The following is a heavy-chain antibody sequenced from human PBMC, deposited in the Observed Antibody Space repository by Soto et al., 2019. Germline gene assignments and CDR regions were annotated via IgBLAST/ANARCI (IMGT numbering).Heavy chain of an antibody. D-gene: IGHD6-13*01. CDR2: INPMGGST. Sequence: SVKVSCKASGYTFINYYIHWVRQAPGQGLEWMAIINPMGGSTNYAQEFQGRVTLTSDTSTSTVYMELSRLRFEDTALFYCARDLAAGDLWGQGTLVTVSS. J-gene: IGHJ5*02. V-gene: IGHV1-46*01. CDR3: ARDLAAGDL. CDR1: GYTFINYY.